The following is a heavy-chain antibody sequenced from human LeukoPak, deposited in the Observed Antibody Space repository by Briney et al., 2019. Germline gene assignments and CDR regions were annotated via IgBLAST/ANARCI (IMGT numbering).Heavy chain of an antibody. V-gene: IGHV3-7*01. D-gene: IGHD5-12*01. CDR1: GFTFSNYW. J-gene: IGHJ4*02. CDR3: GRGWPGYTSPLDY. Sequence: GGSLRLSCAASGFTFSNYWMTWVRQAPGEGLKWVATINQDGSEKHYVDSAKGRFIISRDNAKNSLFLQMNSLRAEDTAVYYCGRGWPGYTSPLDYWGQGILVAVSS. CDR2: INQDGSEK.